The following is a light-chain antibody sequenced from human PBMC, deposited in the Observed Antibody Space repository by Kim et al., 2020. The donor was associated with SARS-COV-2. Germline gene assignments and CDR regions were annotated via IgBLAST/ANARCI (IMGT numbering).Light chain of an antibody. J-gene: IGLJ2*01. V-gene: IGLV2-23*01. Sequence: QSALTQPASVSGSPGQSITISCTGTSSDVGSFNLVSWYQQQPGKAPKLMIYEASKRPSGVSNRFSGSKSGNTASLTVSGLQAEDEADYYCCSYAGSSTYVFGGGTQVTVL. CDR1: SSDVGSFNL. CDR3: CSYAGSSTYV. CDR2: EAS.